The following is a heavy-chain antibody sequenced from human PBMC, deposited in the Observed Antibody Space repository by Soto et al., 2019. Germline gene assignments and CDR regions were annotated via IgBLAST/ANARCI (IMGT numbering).Heavy chain of an antibody. Sequence: KPSETLSLTCAVYGGSFSAYCWSWIRQPPGKGLEWIGEVSQSGSSNYNPSLKSRVTISVDTSKNQFSLRLSSVTAADTAVYYCARGLKGYSSSWYVAWGQGTQVTVSS. V-gene: IGHV4-34*01. D-gene: IGHD6-13*01. CDR2: VSQSGSS. J-gene: IGHJ5*02. CDR3: ARGLKGYSSSWYVA. CDR1: GGSFSAYC.